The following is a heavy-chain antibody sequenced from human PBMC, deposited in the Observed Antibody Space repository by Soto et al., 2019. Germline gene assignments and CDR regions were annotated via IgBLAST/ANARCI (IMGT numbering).Heavy chain of an antibody. Sequence: GGSLRLSCAASGFTFSRYSMNWVRQAPGKGLEWVSSISSTTNYIYYADSMRGRFTVSRDNAKNSVYLDMNSLSAEDTAVYYCARESEDLTSNFDYWGQGTLVTVSS. CDR1: GFTFSRYS. CDR3: ARESEDLTSNFDY. V-gene: IGHV3-21*01. J-gene: IGHJ4*02. CDR2: ISSTTNYI.